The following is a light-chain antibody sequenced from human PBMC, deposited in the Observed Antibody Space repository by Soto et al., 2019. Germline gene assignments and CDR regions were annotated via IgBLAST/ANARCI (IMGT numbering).Light chain of an antibody. V-gene: IGKV3-20*01. CDR3: QQYGSSPVT. CDR2: GAS. Sequence: EIVLTQSPGTLSLSPGERATLSCRASQSVSSSYLAWYQQKPGQAPRLLIYGASSRATGIPDRFSGSGSGTXXXXXXXXLEPEDFAVYYCQQYGSSPVTFGPGTKVDIK. J-gene: IGKJ3*01. CDR1: QSVSSSY.